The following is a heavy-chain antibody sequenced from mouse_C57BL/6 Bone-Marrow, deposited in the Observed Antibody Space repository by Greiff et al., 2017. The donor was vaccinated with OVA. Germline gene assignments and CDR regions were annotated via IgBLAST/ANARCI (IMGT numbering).Heavy chain of an antibody. CDR1: GFTFSDYG. CDR2: ISNLAYSI. Sequence: EVKLVESGGGLVQPGGSLKLSCAASGFTFSDYGMAWVRQAPRKGPEWVAFISNLAYSIYYADTVTGRFTFSRENAKNTLYLEMSSLRSEDTAMYYGARHEGSNYDWYFDVWGTGTTVTVSS. D-gene: IGHD2-5*01. V-gene: IGHV5-15*04. CDR3: ARHEGSNYDWYFDV. J-gene: IGHJ1*03.